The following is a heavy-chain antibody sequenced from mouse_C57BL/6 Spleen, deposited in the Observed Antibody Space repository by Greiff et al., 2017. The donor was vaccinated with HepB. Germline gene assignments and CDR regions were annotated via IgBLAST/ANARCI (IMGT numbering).Heavy chain of an antibody. D-gene: IGHD3-2*02. CDR3: AREDSSGSFAY. V-gene: IGHV1-4*01. CDR1: GYTFTSYT. Sequence: QVQLQQSGAELARPGASVKMSCKASGYTFTSYTMHWVKQRPGQGLEWIGHINPSSGYTKYNQKFKDKATLTADKSSSTAYMQLNSLTSEDSAVYYCAREDSSGSFAYWGQGTLVTVSA. CDR2: INPSSGYT. J-gene: IGHJ3*01.